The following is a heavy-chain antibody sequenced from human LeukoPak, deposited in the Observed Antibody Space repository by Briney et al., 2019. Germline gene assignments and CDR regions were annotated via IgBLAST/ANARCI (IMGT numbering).Heavy chain of an antibody. D-gene: IGHD3-10*01. CDR2: INHSGST. Sequence: PSETLSLTCTVSGDSISSSNYFWGWIRQPPGTGLEWIGEINHSGSTNYNPSLKSRVTISVDTSKNQFSLKLSSVTAADTAVYYCARIRITMVRGARGYFDYWGQGTLVTVSS. J-gene: IGHJ4*02. V-gene: IGHV4-39*07. CDR1: GDSISSSNYF. CDR3: ARIRITMVRGARGYFDY.